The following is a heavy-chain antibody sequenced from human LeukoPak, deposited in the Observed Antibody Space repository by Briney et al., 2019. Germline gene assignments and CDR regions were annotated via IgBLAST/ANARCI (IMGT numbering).Heavy chain of an antibody. CDR2: INHSGST. Sequence: SETLSLTCAVYGGSFSGYYWSWIRQPPGKGLEWIGEINHSGSTNYNPSLKRRVTISVDTSKNQFSLKLSSVTAADTAVYYCARRCSSTSCYYAPAFDYWGQGTLVTVSS. CDR1: GGSFSGYY. J-gene: IGHJ4*02. V-gene: IGHV4-34*01. D-gene: IGHD2-2*01. CDR3: ARRCSSTSCYYAPAFDY.